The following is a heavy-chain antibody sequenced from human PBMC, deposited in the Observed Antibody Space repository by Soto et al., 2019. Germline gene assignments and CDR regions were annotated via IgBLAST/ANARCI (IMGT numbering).Heavy chain of an antibody. CDR3: ARGDGWFLRY. J-gene: IGHJ4*02. CDR1: AFTVSNNY. D-gene: IGHD6-19*01. CDR2: IYSGGST. V-gene: IGHV3-53*01. Sequence: EVQLVESGGGLIQPGESLRLSCAASAFTVSNNYMNWVRQAPGKGLEWVSMIYSGGSTYYADSVKGRFTISRDNSKNTLYLQMNSLKAEDTAVNYCARGDGWFLRYWGQGTLVTVSS.